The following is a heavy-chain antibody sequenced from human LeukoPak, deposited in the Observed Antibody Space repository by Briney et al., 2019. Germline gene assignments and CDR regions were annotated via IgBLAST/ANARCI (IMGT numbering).Heavy chain of an antibody. CDR1: GASISSYY. J-gene: IGHJ4*02. D-gene: IGHD6-19*01. V-gene: IGHV4-59*01. CDR2: IYYSGST. Sequence: KPSETLSLTCTVSGASISSYYWSWIRQPPGKGLGWIGYIYYSGSTNYNPSLKSRVTISVDTSKNQFSLKLSSVTAADTAVYYCARSVYSSGWPYFDYWGQGTLVTVSS. CDR3: ARSVYSSGWPYFDY.